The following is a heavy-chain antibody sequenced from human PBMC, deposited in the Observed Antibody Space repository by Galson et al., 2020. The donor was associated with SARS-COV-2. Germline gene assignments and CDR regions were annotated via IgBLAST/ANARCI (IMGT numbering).Heavy chain of an antibody. Sequence: SETLSLTCAVSGGSISSSNWWSWVRQPPGKGLEWIGEIYHSGSTNYNPSLKSRVTISVDKSKNQFSLKLSSVTAADTAVYYCARENIGVGATKGDAFDIWGQGTMVTVSS. D-gene: IGHD1-26*01. J-gene: IGHJ3*02. CDR3: ARENIGVGATKGDAFDI. V-gene: IGHV4-4*02. CDR1: GGSISSSNW. CDR2: IYHSGST.